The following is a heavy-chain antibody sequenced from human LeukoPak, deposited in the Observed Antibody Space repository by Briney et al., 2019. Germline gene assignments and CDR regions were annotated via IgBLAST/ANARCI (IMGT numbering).Heavy chain of an antibody. CDR2: INHSGST. D-gene: IGHD1-26*01. V-gene: IGHV4-34*01. CDR1: GGSISSYY. J-gene: IGHJ6*03. CDR3: ARGRAGGSYFYYYYYMDV. Sequence: SETLSLTCTVSGGSISSYYWSWIRQPPGKGLEWIGEINHSGSTNYNPSLKSRVTISVDTSKNQFSLKLSSVTAADTAVYYCARGRAGGSYFYYYYYMDVWGKGTTVTVSS.